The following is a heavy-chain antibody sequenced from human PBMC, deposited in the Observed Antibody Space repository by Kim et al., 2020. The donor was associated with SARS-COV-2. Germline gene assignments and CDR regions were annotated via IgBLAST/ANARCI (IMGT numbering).Heavy chain of an antibody. Sequence: ADCRKGRFTLSRDNSKNTLYLQMNSLRAEDTAVYYCARDRGSGWYGYFDYWGQGTLVTVSS. J-gene: IGHJ4*02. CDR3: ARDRGSGWYGYFDY. V-gene: IGHV3-33*01. D-gene: IGHD6-19*01.